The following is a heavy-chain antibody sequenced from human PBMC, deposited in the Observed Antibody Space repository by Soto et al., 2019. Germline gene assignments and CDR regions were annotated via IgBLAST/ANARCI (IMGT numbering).Heavy chain of an antibody. Sequence: GGSLRLSCAASGFTYRSYARSWVRQAPGKGLEWVSGISGRRGSTYYADSVKGRFTISRDNSKNTLYLQMRSLRAEDTAVYYYAKDNGYDSRGYGAQNVFDIGGKGTMVTVSS. CDR3: AKDNGYDSRGYGAQNVFDI. CDR2: ISGRRGST. D-gene: IGHD3-22*01. J-gene: IGHJ3*02. CDR1: GFTYRSYA. V-gene: IGHV3-23*01.